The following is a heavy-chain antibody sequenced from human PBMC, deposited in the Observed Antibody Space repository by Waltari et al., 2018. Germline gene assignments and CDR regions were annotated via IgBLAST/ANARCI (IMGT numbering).Heavy chain of an antibody. D-gene: IGHD2-15*01. CDR1: GDSMSSAGC. V-gene: IGHV4-4*02. J-gene: IGHJ5*02. Sequence: QLQLQESGPGLVKPSGTLSLTCDVSGDSMSSAGCWSWVRQSPQKGLEWLGQVRGDGRSNYNPSFASRATVSLDTSNNQFSLRMTSATAADTAMYYCARDRGRGLYLDTWGPGTLVTVSP. CDR2: VRGDGRS. CDR3: ARDRGRGLYLDT.